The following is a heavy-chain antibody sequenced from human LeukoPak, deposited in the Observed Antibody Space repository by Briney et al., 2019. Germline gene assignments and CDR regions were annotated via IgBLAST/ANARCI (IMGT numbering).Heavy chain of an antibody. CDR1: GYSFTSYW. Sequence: GESLKISCKGSGYSFTSYWIGWVRQMPGKGLEWMGIIYPGDSDTRYSPSFQGQVTISADKSISTAYLQWSSLKASDTAMYYCASSTYYYGSLRLPYYYYMDVWAKGTTVTVSS. J-gene: IGHJ6*03. V-gene: IGHV5-51*01. CDR2: IYPGDSDT. D-gene: IGHD3-10*01. CDR3: ASSTYYYGSLRLPYYYYMDV.